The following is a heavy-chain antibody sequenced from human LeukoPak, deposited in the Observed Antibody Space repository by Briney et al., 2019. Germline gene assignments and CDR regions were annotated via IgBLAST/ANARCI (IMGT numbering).Heavy chain of an antibody. Sequence: GASVKVSCKTSGYTFTSDDINWVRQATGQGLEWMGWMNPNSGNTGYAQKFQGRVTMTRNTSISTTYMKLSSLRSEDTAIYYCARSPTGLRKRNDFRGQGTLVTVSS. J-gene: IGHJ4*02. V-gene: IGHV1-8*01. CDR3: ARSPTGLRKRNDF. D-gene: IGHD4-17*01. CDR2: MNPNSGNT. CDR1: GYTFTSDD.